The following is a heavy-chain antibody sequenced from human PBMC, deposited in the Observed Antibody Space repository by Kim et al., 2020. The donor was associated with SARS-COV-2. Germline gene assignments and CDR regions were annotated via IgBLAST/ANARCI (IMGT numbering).Heavy chain of an antibody. D-gene: IGHD6-13*01. V-gene: IGHV7-4-1*01. CDR1: GYSFTNYA. Sequence: ASVKVSCKASGYSFTNYAMNWVRQAPGQGLECMGWIDTRTGKATYAQGLTGRFAFSMDTSVNTAYLQVDSLKPEDTAVYFCARDGGPLLSWSWQDWGKGTLVTVSS. J-gene: IGHJ4*02. CDR2: IDTRTGKA. CDR3: ARDGGPLLSWSWQD.